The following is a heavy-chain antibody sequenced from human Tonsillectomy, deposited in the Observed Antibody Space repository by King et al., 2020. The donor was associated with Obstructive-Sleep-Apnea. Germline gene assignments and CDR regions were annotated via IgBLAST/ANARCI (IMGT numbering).Heavy chain of an antibody. D-gene: IGHD1-1*01. V-gene: IGHV3-33*06. CDR2: ICDDGRNK. CDR1: GFTFSRYG. J-gene: IGHJ6*02. Sequence: VQLVESGGGVVQPGRSLRLSCAASGFTFSRYGMHWVRQAPGKGLEWVSVICDDGRNKYVADSVKGRFTISRDNAKNTLYLQMNSLRAEDTAVYYCAKTSPNDYYYYGMDVWGQGTTATVSS. CDR3: AKTSPNDYYYYGMDV.